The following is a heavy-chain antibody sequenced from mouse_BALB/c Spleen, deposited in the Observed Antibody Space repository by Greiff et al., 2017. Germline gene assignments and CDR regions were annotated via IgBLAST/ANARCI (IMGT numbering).Heavy chain of an antibody. J-gene: IGHJ2*01. V-gene: IGHV1-82*01. CDR3: ARSGGNYYFDY. Sequence: VQLQQSGPELVKPGASVKISCEASGYAFSSSWMNWVKQRPGQGLEWIGRIYPGDGDTNYNGKFKGKATLTADKSSSTAYMQLSSLTSVDSAVYFCARSGGNYYFDYWGQGTTLTVSS. CDR1: GYAFSSSW. CDR2: IYPGDGDT. D-gene: IGHD2-1*01.